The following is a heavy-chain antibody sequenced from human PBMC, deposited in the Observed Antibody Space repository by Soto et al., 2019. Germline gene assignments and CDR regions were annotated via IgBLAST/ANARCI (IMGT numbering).Heavy chain of an antibody. CDR2: IIPFFGTS. CDR1: GGTFSSYP. D-gene: IGHD1-26*01. CDR3: ARVGHITNYGMAV. V-gene: IGHV1-69*01. J-gene: IGHJ6*02. Sequence: QVQLVQSGAEVKKPGSSVKFSCEASGGTFSSYPINWVRQAPGQGLEWMGGIIPFFGTSNYAQKFQGRVTITADDSTSTAYMELRSLRSEDTAVYYCARVGHITNYGMAVWGQGTTVTVSS.